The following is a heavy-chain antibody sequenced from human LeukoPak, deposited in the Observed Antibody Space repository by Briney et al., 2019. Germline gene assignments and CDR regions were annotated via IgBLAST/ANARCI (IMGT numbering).Heavy chain of an antibody. Sequence: GRSLRLSCAASGFTFSSYGMHWVRQAPGKGLEWVAVISYDGSNKYYADSVKGRFTISRDNSKNTLYLQMNSLRAEDTAVYYCAKRAGHADYWGQGTLVTVSS. D-gene: IGHD6-13*01. CDR2: ISYDGSNK. CDR3: AKRAGHADY. J-gene: IGHJ4*02. V-gene: IGHV3-30*18. CDR1: GFTFSSYG.